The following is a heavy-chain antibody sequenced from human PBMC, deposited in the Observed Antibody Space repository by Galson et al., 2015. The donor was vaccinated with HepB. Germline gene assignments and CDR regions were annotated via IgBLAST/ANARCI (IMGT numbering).Heavy chain of an antibody. D-gene: IGHD3-22*01. J-gene: IGHJ2*01. Sequence: ETLSLTCTASGGSISSYYWSWIRQPPGKGLEWIGYIYYSGSTNYNPSLKSRVTISVETSKNQISLKLSSVTAADTAVYYCARDRRHYDSSGYQGVRVRRHWYFDLWGRGTLVTVSS. CDR1: GGSISSYY. V-gene: IGHV4-59*01. CDR2: IYYSGST. CDR3: ARDRRHYDSSGYQGVRVRRHWYFDL.